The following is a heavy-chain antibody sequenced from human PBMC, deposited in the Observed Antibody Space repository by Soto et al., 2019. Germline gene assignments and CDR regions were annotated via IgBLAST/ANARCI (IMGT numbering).Heavy chain of an antibody. V-gene: IGHV4-59*02. J-gene: IGHJ5*02. D-gene: IGHD2-15*01. CDR1: GASVSSHY. CDR2: IHNNVDT. Sequence: SETLSPTSSASGASVSSHYWSWIRQSPGKGLERIGYIHNNVDTNYKASPSSRVTMSLDTSRNQFSLKMTSVTAADTALYYCARGGCSSCRFDPWGQGILVT. CDR3: ARGGCSSCRFDP.